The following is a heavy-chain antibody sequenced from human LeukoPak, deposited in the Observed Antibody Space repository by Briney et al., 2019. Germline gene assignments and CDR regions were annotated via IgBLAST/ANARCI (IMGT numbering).Heavy chain of an antibody. CDR2: ISGYNGNR. J-gene: IGHJ6*03. D-gene: IGHD3-16*01. CDR1: GYTFTSYG. V-gene: IGHV1-18*01. CDR3: ARVALARFGAYYYMDV. Sequence: ASVKVSCKASGYTFTSYGISWVRQAPGQGLEWMGWISGYNGNRNYAQKFQGRVTMTTDTSTSTAYMELKSLRSDDTAVYYCARVALARFGAYYYMDVWGQGTTVTVSS.